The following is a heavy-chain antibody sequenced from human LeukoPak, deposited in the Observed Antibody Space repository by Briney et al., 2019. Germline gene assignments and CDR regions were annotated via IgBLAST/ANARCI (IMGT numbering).Heavy chain of an antibody. CDR3: ARESNSGYYRFDF. Sequence: TSETLSLTCAVYGGSFSGYYWSWIRQSPGKGLECIGEINHSGSTHYNPSLKSRVIISVDTSKRRFFLKLNSVTAADTAVYYCARESNSGYYRFDFWGQGSPVTVSS. D-gene: IGHD3-22*01. CDR2: INHSGST. CDR1: GGSFSGYY. J-gene: IGHJ4*02. V-gene: IGHV4-34*01.